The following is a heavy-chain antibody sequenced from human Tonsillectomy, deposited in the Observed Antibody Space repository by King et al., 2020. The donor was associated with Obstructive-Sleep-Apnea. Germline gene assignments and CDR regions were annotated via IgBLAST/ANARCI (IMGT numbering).Heavy chain of an antibody. Sequence: VQLVESGGGLGQPGGSLRLSCAASCFTFSKSLMNWVRQAPGKGLEWVANTDPDGRVKQYVDSLNGRFTISRDNAKNSLYLQMNSLRADDTAVYYCAGESTNDGFDIWGQGTMVTVSS. D-gene: IGHD2-8*01. CDR2: TDPDGRVK. CDR1: CFTFSKSL. CDR3: AGESTNDGFDI. J-gene: IGHJ3*02. V-gene: IGHV3-7*03.